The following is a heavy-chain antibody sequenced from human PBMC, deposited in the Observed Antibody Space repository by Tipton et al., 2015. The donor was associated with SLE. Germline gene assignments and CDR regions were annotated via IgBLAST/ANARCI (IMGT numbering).Heavy chain of an antibody. Sequence: TLSLTCAVYGGSFSGYYWSWIRQPPGRGLEWIGTMYHSGSTYYNPSLKSRVAISVDKSKNQFSLKLSSVTAADTAIYYCARGLRSSPLWYFDLWGRGTLVTVSS. J-gene: IGHJ2*01. V-gene: IGHV4-34*01. CDR2: MYHSGST. CDR3: ARGLRSSPLWYFDL. CDR1: GGSFSGYY. D-gene: IGHD6-6*01.